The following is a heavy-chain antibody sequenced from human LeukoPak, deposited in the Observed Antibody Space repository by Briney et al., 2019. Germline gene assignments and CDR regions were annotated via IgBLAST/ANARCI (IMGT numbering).Heavy chain of an antibody. J-gene: IGHJ6*03. CDR2: IRYDGSNK. D-gene: IGHD2-2*01. V-gene: IGHV3-30*02. Sequence: GGSLRLLCAASGFTFSSYGMHWVRQAPGKGLEWVAFIRYDGSNKYYADSEKARFTISRDNSKNTLYLQMNSLRAEDTSVYYCAKDGSPFYCSSTSCYDGFYYMDVWGKGTTVTISS. CDR3: AKDGSPFYCSSTSCYDGFYYMDV. CDR1: GFTFSSYG.